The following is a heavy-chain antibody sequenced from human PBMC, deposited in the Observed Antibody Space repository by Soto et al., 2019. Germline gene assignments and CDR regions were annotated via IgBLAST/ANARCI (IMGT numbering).Heavy chain of an antibody. J-gene: IGHJ4*02. CDR3: SRDIRYDFWSGYDLGYFDY. CDR2: IWYDGSNK. D-gene: IGHD3-3*01. Sequence: QVQLVESGGGVVQPGRSLRLSCAASGFTFSSYGMHWVRQAPGKGLEWVAVIWYDGSNKYYADSVKGRFTISRDNYKNTLYLLMNSLRAEDTAVYYCSRDIRYDFWSGYDLGYFDYWGQGTLVTVSS. V-gene: IGHV3-33*01. CDR1: GFTFSSYG.